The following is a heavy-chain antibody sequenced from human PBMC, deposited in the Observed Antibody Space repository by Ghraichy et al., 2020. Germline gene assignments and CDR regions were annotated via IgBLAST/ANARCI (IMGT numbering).Heavy chain of an antibody. CDR1: GGSFSGYY. Sequence: SETLSLTCAVYGGSFSGYYWSWIRQPPGKGLEWIGEINHSGSTNYNPSLKSRVTISVDTSKNQFSLKLSSVTAADTVVYYCARTRIFGVVTYYYYGMDVWGQGTTVTVSS. CDR2: INHSGST. D-gene: IGHD3-3*01. CDR3: ARTRIFGVVTYYYYGMDV. V-gene: IGHV4-34*01. J-gene: IGHJ6*02.